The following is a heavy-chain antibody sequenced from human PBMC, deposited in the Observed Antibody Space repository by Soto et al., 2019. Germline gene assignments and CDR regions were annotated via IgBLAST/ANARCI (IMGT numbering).Heavy chain of an antibody. CDR1: GFTFSSYG. CDR3: AKGTGPN. Sequence: GGSLRLSCAASGFTFSSYGMHWVRQAPGKGLEWVSGISWNSNTIAYADSVRGRFTISRDNAKNSLYLQMNSLRAEDTAFYYCAKGTGPNWGQGTLVTVSS. V-gene: IGHV3-9*01. J-gene: IGHJ4*02. CDR2: ISWNSNTI.